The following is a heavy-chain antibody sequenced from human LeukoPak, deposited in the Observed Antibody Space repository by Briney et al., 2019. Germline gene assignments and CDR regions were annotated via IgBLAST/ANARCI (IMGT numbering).Heavy chain of an antibody. CDR3: ARGPPTYDSSGYPDY. V-gene: IGHV3-66*01. D-gene: IGHD3-22*01. CDR1: GFTVSSNY. J-gene: IGHJ4*02. CDR2: IYSGGST. Sequence: PAGSLTLSCAASGFTVSSNYMSWVRQAPGKGLEWVSDIYSGGSTYYPDSVNGRVTISRDNSKNTLYLQMNSLRAEDTAVYYCARGPPTYDSSGYPDYWGQGTLVTVSS.